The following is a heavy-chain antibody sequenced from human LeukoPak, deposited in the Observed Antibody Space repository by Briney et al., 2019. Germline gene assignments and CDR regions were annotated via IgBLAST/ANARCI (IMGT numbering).Heavy chain of an antibody. CDR2: MYRSGST. CDR1: GFTFSSYSM. CDR3: ARWFSGYV. J-gene: IGHJ4*02. Sequence: GSLRLSCAASGFTFSSYSMNWVRQAPGKGLEWIGEMYRSGSTNYNPSLNNRVTISVDKSKNQFSLTLKSVTAADTAVYFCARWFSGYVWGQGILVTVSS. D-gene: IGHD5-12*01. V-gene: IGHV4-4*01.